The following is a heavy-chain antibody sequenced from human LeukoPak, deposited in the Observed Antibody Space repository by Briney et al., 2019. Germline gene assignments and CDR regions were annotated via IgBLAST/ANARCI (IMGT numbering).Heavy chain of an antibody. CDR3: ARVRILRFLEWLTKNYDY. V-gene: IGHV4-34*01. CDR2: IGHSGST. Sequence: PSETLSLTCAVYGGSFSGYYWSWIRQPPGKGLEWIGEIGHSGSTNYNPSLKSRVTISVDTSKNQFSLKLSSVTAADTAVYYCARVRILRFLEWLTKNYDYWGQGTLVTVSS. CDR1: GGSFSGYY. D-gene: IGHD3-3*01. J-gene: IGHJ4*02.